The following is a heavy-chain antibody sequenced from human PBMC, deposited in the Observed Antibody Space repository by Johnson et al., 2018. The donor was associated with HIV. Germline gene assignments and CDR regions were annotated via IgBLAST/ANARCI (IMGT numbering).Heavy chain of an antibody. CDR3: ARGFLVGLPLDI. D-gene: IGHD1-26*01. J-gene: IGHJ3*02. CDR2: IQSDGDNK. V-gene: IGHV3-30*02. Sequence: QVQLVESGGGVVQPGGSLRLSCAASGFTFSNYGMHWVRQAPGKGLEWVAFIQSDGDNKYYADSVKGRFTISRDNAKNSLYLQMNSLRAEDTALYYCARGFLVGLPLDIWGQGTMVTVSS. CDR1: GFTFSNYG.